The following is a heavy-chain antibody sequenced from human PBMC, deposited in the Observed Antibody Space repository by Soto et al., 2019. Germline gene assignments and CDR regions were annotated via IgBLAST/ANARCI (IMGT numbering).Heavy chain of an antibody. J-gene: IGHJ6*02. CDR1: GYSFTSYW. V-gene: IGHV5-10-1*01. CDR3: ARQFIVVVPAAIPPGMDV. Sequence: GESLKSCCKGSGYSFTSYWISWMRQMPGKGLEWMGRIDPSDSYTNYSPSFQGHVTISADKSISTAYLQWSSLKASDTAMYYCARQFIVVVPAAIPPGMDVWGQGTTVSAP. CDR2: IDPSDSYT. D-gene: IGHD2-2*02.